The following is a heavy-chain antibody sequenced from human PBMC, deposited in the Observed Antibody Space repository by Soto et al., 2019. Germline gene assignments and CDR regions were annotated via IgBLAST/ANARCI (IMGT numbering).Heavy chain of an antibody. CDR2: LYYTVRT. J-gene: IGHJ5*02. CDR3: ARRLARGVIGWCEH. CDR1: GGSISSGTYY. Sequence: SETLSLTCTVSGGSISSGTYYWGWILHPPGKGLEWIGSLYYTVRTYYSPSLKSRVTISVETSKNHFSLNLTSVAAADTAVYYCARRLARGVIGWCEHWGKGNMVIVSS. D-gene: IGHD3-10*01. V-gene: IGHV4-39*02.